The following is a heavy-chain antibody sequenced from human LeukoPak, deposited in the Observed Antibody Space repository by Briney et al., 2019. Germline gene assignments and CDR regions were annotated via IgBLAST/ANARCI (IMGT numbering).Heavy chain of an antibody. CDR1: GFTFSSYW. J-gene: IGHJ4*02. CDR3: ARDQDYSYFDY. V-gene: IGHV3-7*03. Sequence: GGSLRLSCAASGFTFSSYWMSWVRQAPGKGLEWVANIKQDGSEKYYVDSVKGRFTISRDNAKNPLYLQMNSLRAEDTAVYYCARDQDYSYFDYWGQGTLVTVSS. CDR2: IKQDGSEK. D-gene: IGHD2-15*01.